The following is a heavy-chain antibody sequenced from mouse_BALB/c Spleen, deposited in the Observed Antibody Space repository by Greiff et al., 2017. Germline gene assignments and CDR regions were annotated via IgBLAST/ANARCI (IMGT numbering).Heavy chain of an antibody. D-gene: IGHD2-2*01. CDR2: INPSTGYT. J-gene: IGHJ2*01. CDR3: ARREVYGYGYFDY. Sequence: QVHVKQSGAELAKPGASVKMSCKASGYTFTSYWMHWVKQRPGQGLEWIGYINPSTGYTEYNQKFKDKATLTADKSSSTAYMQLSSLTSEDSAVYYCARREVYGYGYFDYWGQGTTLTVSS. V-gene: IGHV1-7*01. CDR1: GYTFTSYW.